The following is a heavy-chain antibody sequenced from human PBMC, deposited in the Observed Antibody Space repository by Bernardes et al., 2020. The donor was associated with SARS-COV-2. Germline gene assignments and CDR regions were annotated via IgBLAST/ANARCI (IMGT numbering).Heavy chain of an antibody. J-gene: IGHJ4*02. CDR2: ISGSGGST. CDR1: GFTFSSYA. Sequence: GGSLRLSCAASGFTFSSYAMSWVRQAPGKGLEWVSAISGSGGSTYYADSVKGRFTIPRDNSKNTLYLQMNSLRAEDTAVYYCAKDLRSGSYRGVGFDYWGQGTLVTVSS. V-gene: IGHV3-23*01. D-gene: IGHD1-26*01. CDR3: AKDLRSGSYRGVGFDY.